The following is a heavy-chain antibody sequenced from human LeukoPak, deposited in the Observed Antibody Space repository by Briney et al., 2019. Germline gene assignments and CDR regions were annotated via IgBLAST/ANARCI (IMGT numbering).Heavy chain of an antibody. D-gene: IGHD3-10*01. CDR2: IYYSGST. CDR1: GGSISSSNYY. Sequence: NPSETLSLTCSVSGGSISSSNYYWGWIRQPPGKGLEWIGCIYYSGSTYYNPSLKSRVTISVDTSKNQFSLKLSSVTAADTAVYSCAGFTFFRGVITFDYWGQGTLVTVSS. V-gene: IGHV4-39*01. CDR3: AGFTFFRGVITFDY. J-gene: IGHJ4*02.